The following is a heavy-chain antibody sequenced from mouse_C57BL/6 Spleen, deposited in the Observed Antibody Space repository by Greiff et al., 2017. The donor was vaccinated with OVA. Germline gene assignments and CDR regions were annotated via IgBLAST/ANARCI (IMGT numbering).Heavy chain of an antibody. CDR3: ARDRTSYYSNYDYAMDY. Sequence: EVKVVESGGGLVKPGGSLKLSCAASGFTFSSYAMSWVRQTPGKRLEWVATISDGGGYTYYPDNVKGRSTISRDNAKNNLYLQMSHLKSEDTAMYYCARDRTSYYSNYDYAMDYWGQGTSVTVSS. J-gene: IGHJ4*01. CDR1: GFTFSSYA. D-gene: IGHD2-5*01. V-gene: IGHV5-4*01. CDR2: ISDGGGYT.